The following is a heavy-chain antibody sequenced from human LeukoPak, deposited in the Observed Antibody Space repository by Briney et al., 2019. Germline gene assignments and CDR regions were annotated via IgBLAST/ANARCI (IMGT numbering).Heavy chain of an antibody. CDR3: ARDLVHYGSGSAGEWFDP. Sequence: ASVKVSCKASGYTFTSYYMHWVRQAPGQGLEWMGIINPSGGSTSYAQKFQGRVTMTRDTSTSTVYMELSSLRSEDTAVYYCARDLVHYGSGSAGEWFDPWGQGTLVTVSS. D-gene: IGHD3-10*01. CDR2: INPSGGST. J-gene: IGHJ5*02. V-gene: IGHV1-46*01. CDR1: GYTFTSYY.